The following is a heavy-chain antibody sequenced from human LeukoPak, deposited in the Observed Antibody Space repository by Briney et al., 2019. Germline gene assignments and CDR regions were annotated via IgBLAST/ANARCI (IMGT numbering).Heavy chain of an antibody. D-gene: IGHD6-13*01. CDR3: ARISHSSSWYYYYYYYMDV. CDR1: GGSISSYY. Sequence: SETLSLTCTVSGGSISSYYWSWIRQPPGKGLEWIGYIYYSGSTNYNPSLKSRVTISVDTSKNQFSLKLSSVTAADTAVYYCARISHSSSWYYYYYYYMDVWGKGTTVTISS. J-gene: IGHJ6*03. CDR2: IYYSGST. V-gene: IGHV4-59*01.